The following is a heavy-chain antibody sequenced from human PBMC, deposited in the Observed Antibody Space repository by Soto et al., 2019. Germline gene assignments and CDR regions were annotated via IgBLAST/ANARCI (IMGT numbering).Heavy chain of an antibody. J-gene: IGHJ6*03. Sequence: QVQRVQSGAEVKKPGASVKVSCKASGYTFTSYGISWVRQAPGQGLEWMGWISAYNGNTNYAQKLQGRVTMTTDSSVSTAYMELRSLRSDATAVYYCARLVIAGYYYMDVWGKGTTVTVSS. CDR1: GYTFTSYG. CDR3: ARLVIAGYYYMDV. D-gene: IGHD2-21*01. CDR2: ISAYNGNT. V-gene: IGHV1-18*01.